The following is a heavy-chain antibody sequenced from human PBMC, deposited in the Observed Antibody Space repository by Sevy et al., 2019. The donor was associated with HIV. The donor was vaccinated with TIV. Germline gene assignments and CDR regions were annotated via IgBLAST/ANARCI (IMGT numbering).Heavy chain of an antibody. D-gene: IGHD6-19*01. Sequence: ASVKVSCKASGYTFTGYYMHWVRQAPGQGLEWMGWINPNSGGTNYAQKFQGRVTMTRDTSTSTAYMGLSRLRSDDTAVYYCARDTDSSAEWLVLKYYYGMDVWGQGTTVTVSS. CDR1: GYTFTGYY. J-gene: IGHJ6*02. CDR3: ARDTDSSAEWLVLKYYYGMDV. V-gene: IGHV1-2*02. CDR2: INPNSGGT.